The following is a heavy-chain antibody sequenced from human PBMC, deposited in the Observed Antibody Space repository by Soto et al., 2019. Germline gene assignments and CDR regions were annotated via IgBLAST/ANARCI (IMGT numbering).Heavy chain of an antibody. J-gene: IGHJ3*01. V-gene: IGHV1-69*13. Sequence: SVKVSCKASGGTFSSYAISWVRQAPGQGLEWMGGIIPIFGTTNYAQKFQGRVTMTGDESISTAYMELSRLRSDDTAVYYCARGMGGYSGAELWGQGTMVTVSS. CDR2: IIPIFGTT. CDR3: ARGMGGYSGAEL. CDR1: GGTFSSYA. D-gene: IGHD5-12*01.